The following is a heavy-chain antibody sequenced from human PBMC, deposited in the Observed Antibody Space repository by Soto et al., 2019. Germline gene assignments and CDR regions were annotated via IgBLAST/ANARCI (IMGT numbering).Heavy chain of an antibody. V-gene: IGHV1-3*01. CDR1: GYTFTSYA. D-gene: IGHD3-3*01. J-gene: IGHJ5*02. CDR3: ASPLGSGFSFDP. CDR2: INAGNGNT. Sequence: QVQLVQSGAEVKKPGASVKVSCKASGYTFTSYAMHWVRQAPGQRLERMGWINAGNGNTKYSQKFQGRVTITRDTSASTAYMELSSLRSEDTAVYYCASPLGSGFSFDPWGQGTLVTVSS.